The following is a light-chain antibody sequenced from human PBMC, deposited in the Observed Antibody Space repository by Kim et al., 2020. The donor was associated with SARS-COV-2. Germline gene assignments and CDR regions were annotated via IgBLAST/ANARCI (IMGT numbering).Light chain of an antibody. Sequence: SALTQPASVSGSPGQSLTISCTGTSSDVGGYNYVSWYQQHPGKAPKLMIYDVSNRPSGVSNRFSGSKSGNTASLTISGLQAEYEADYYCSSYTSSSTRLFGTGTKGTVL. CDR2: DVS. V-gene: IGLV2-14*03. J-gene: IGLJ1*01. CDR3: SSYTSSSTRL. CDR1: SSDVGGYNY.